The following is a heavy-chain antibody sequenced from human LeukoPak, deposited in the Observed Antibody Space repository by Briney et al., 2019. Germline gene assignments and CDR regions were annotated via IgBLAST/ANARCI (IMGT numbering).Heavy chain of an antibody. CDR2: IYYSGNT. CDR3: ARAPHFFDTSGSRYYFDY. V-gene: IGHV4-39*07. J-gene: IGHJ4*02. Sequence: SETLSLTSSVSGGPIRSTTYYWGWIRHPPGKGLEWIGRIYYSGNTYYSPSLMSRVTISVDTSKNQFSLNLSSVTAADTAVYFCARAPHFFDTSGSRYYFDYWGQGALVTVSS. D-gene: IGHD3-22*01. CDR1: GGPIRSTTYY.